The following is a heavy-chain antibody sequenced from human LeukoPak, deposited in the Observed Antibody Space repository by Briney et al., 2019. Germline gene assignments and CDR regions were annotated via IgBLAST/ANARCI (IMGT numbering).Heavy chain of an antibody. Sequence: PSETLSLTCTVSGASISTNSHYWGWIRQPPGKGLEWIGSIYYSGSTYYNPSLKSRVTISVDTSKNQFSLKLSSVTAADTAVYYCARDLGWNDGALANWFDPWGQGTLVTVSS. CDR2: IYYSGST. J-gene: IGHJ5*02. CDR1: GASISTNSHY. V-gene: IGHV4-39*07. D-gene: IGHD1-1*01. CDR3: ARDLGWNDGALANWFDP.